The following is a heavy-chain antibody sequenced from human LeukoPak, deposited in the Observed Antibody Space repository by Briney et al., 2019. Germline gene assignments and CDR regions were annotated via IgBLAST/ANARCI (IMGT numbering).Heavy chain of an antibody. CDR1: GFTFEKYV. J-gene: IGHJ4*02. V-gene: IGHV3-23*01. CDR3: AKDLGCELPAEAY. D-gene: IGHD5-24*01. Sequence: AEGSLRLSCVASGFTFEKYVMNWVRQAPGKGLEWLATIYGSGVSISYADSVKGRFTISRDNSKNTLYLQMNSLRAEDTAMYFSAKDLGCELPAEAYWGQGILVTVSS. CDR2: IYGSGVSI.